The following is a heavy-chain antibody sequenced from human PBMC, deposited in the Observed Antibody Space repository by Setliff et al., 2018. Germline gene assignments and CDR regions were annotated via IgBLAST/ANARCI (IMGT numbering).Heavy chain of an antibody. J-gene: IGHJ3*01. CDR1: GYTFSDYY. CDR2: INPKSGGA. CDR3: ARGGIYNYVSSAYFDL. D-gene: IGHD3-22*01. Sequence: ASVKVSCKASGYTFSDYYMYWVRQAPGQGLEWMGWINPKSGGAHYAQKFRGRVTMSRETSISTDYMELSRLTSDDTAVYYCARGGIYNYVSSAYFDLWGQG. V-gene: IGHV1-2*02.